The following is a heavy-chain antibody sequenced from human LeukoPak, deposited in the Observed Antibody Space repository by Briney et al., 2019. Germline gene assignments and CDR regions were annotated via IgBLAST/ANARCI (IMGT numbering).Heavy chain of an antibody. J-gene: IGHJ4*02. D-gene: IGHD3-10*01. CDR2: ISGSGGRT. CDR3: AKEYYYGSGTYYNVDY. CDR1: GFTFSNYA. V-gene: IGHV3-23*01. Sequence: GGSLRLSCAASGFTFSNYAMSWVRQAPGKGLEWVSTISGSGGRTYYADSVKGRFTLSRDNSKNTLYLQMNCLRAEDTAVYYCAKEYYYGSGTYYNVDYWGQGTLVTVSS.